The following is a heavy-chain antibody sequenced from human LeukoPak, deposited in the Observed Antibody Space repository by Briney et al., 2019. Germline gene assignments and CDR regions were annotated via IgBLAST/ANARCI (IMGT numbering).Heavy chain of an antibody. CDR2: ISGTGDGR. Sequence: PGGSLRLSCAASGFTFNNYAMSWVRQAPGKGLEWVSSISGTGDGRNYADSVKGRFTISRDNAKNSLYLQMSSLRAEDTAVYYCARVLHKRNYDSSTYCGYWGQGTLVTVSS. CDR3: ARVLHKRNYDSSTYCGY. CDR1: GFTFNNYA. V-gene: IGHV3-23*01. J-gene: IGHJ4*02. D-gene: IGHD3-22*01.